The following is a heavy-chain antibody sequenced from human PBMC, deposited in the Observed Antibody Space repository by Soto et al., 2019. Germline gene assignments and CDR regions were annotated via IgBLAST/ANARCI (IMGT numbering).Heavy chain of an antibody. D-gene: IGHD2-2*01. CDR1: GFAFNNYG. CDR2: ISKSDYT. CDR3: AREDSIIIPAVSDF. Sequence: GGSLRLSCTVSGFAFNNYGINWVRQAPGKGLEWVSSISKSDYTYYSDSVRGRFTISRDNAKNSVSLQMNTLRVEDTAVYYCAREDSIIIPAVSDFWGPGTLVTVSS. J-gene: IGHJ4*02. V-gene: IGHV3-21*01.